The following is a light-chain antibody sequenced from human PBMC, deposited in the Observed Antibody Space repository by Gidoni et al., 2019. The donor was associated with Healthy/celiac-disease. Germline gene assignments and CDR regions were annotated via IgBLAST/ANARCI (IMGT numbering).Light chain of an antibody. V-gene: IGKV4-1*01. CDR1: QSVLYSPNNKNY. CDR3: QQYYSTPDT. CDR2: LAS. Sequence: DIVMTKSPDSLAVSLGERATINCKASQSVLYSPNNKNYLAWYQQKPGQPPKLLIYLASTRESGVPDRFSGSGSGTDFTLTISSLQAEDVAVYYCQQYYSTPDTFGQGTKLEIK. J-gene: IGKJ2*01.